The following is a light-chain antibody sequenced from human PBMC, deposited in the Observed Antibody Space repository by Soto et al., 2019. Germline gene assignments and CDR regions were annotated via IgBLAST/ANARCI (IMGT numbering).Light chain of an antibody. CDR1: SSNIGAGYD. Sequence: QSVLTQPPSVSGAPGQRVTISCTGSSSNIGAGYDVHWYQQLPGTAPKLLIYDNSTRPSGVPDRFSGSKSGTSASLAITGLQAEDEADYYCQSYDSSLSGSVFGGGTKVTVL. CDR2: DNS. CDR3: QSYDSSLSGSV. V-gene: IGLV1-40*01. J-gene: IGLJ2*01.